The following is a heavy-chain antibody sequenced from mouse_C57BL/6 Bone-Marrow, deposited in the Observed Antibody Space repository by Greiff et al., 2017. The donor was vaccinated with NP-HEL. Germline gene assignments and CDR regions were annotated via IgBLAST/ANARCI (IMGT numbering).Heavy chain of an antibody. V-gene: IGHV1-80*01. CDR3: ARSENWDDYAMDY. J-gene: IGHJ4*01. CDR2: IYPGDGDT. CDR1: GYAFSSYW. D-gene: IGHD4-1*01. Sequence: QVQLQQSGAELVKPGASVKISCKASGYAFSSYWMNWVKQRPGKGLEWIGQIYPGDGDTNYNGKFKGKATLTADKSSSTAYMQLSSLTSEDSAVYFCARSENWDDYAMDYWGQGNSATVSA.